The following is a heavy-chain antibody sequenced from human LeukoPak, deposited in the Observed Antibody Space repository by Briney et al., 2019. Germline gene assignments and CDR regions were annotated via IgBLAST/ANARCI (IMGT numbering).Heavy chain of an antibody. J-gene: IGHJ6*03. CDR1: GYTFTGYY. Sequence: ASVKVSCKASGYTFTGYYMHWVRQAPGQGLEWMGWINPNSGGTNYAQKFQGRVTMTRDTSISTAYMELSRLRSDDTAVYYCASNPSTGPYYYYYMDVWGKGTTVTVSS. D-gene: IGHD4-17*01. CDR3: ASNPSTGPYYYYYMDV. V-gene: IGHV1-2*02. CDR2: INPNSGGT.